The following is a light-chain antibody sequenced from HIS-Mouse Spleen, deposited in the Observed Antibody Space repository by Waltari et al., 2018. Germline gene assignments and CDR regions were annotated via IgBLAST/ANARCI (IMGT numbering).Light chain of an antibody. J-gene: IGKJ4*02. V-gene: IGKV3-11*01. CDR1: QSVSSY. Sequence: EILFTPSPDTLSLSQWERANLSCRASQSVSSYFAWYQQTPGQAPRLLIYDASNRATGIPARFSGSGSGTDFTLTISSLEPEDFAVYYCQQRSNWPPLTFGGGTKVEIK. CDR3: QQRSNWPPLT. CDR2: DAS.